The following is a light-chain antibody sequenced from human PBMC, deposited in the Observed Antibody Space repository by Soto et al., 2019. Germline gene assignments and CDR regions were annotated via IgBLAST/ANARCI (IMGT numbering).Light chain of an antibody. V-gene: IGKV1-39*01. Sequence: DIQMTQSPSSLSASVGDRVTITCRASQSITTYLNWYQQKPGKAPKLLIYGAASLQSGVPSRFSGRGSGTDFTLTISSLQREDFAVYYCQQSYITPHTFGQGTQLEIK. J-gene: IGKJ2*01. CDR3: QQSYITPHT. CDR1: QSITTY. CDR2: GAA.